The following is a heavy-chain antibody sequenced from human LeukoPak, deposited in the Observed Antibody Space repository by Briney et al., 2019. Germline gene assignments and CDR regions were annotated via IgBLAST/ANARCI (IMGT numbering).Heavy chain of an antibody. CDR1: GGSFSGYY. Sequence: SETLSLTCAVYGGSFSGYYWSWIRQPLGKGLEWIGEINHSGSTNYNPSLKSRVTISVDTSKNQFSLKLSSVTAADTAVYYCARETRRGYSYGYPHLDYWGQGTLVTVSS. CDR3: ARETRRGYSYGYPHLDY. J-gene: IGHJ4*02. D-gene: IGHD5-18*01. CDR2: INHSGST. V-gene: IGHV4-34*01.